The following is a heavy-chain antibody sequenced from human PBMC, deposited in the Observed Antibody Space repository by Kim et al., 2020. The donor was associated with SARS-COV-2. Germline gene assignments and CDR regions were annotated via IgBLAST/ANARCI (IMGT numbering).Heavy chain of an antibody. V-gene: IGHV1-69*01. D-gene: IGHD2-8*02. CDR3: ARDLGGVVYYYGMNV. Sequence: AQKFQGRVTITADESTSTAYMELSSLRSEDTAVYYCARDLGGVVYYYGMNVWGQGTTVTVSS. J-gene: IGHJ6*02.